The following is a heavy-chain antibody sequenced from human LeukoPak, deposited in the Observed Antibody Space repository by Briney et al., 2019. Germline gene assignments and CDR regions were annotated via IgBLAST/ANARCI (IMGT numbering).Heavy chain of an antibody. CDR2: INPNSGGT. CDR3: ARESYYYDSMRSRFDP. V-gene: IGHV1-2*02. CDR1: GYTFTGYY. J-gene: IGHJ5*02. D-gene: IGHD3-22*01. Sequence: GASVKVSCKASGYTFTGYYMHWVRQAPGQGLEWMGWINPNSGGTNYAQKFQGRVTMTRDTSISTAYMELSRLRSDDTAVYYCARESYYYDSMRSRFDPWGQGTLVTVSA.